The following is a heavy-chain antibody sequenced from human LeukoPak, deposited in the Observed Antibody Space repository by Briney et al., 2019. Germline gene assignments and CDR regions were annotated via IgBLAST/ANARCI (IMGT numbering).Heavy chain of an antibody. D-gene: IGHD6-19*01. CDR2: IYSGGST. V-gene: IGHV3-53*01. CDR3: ARDIGIAVAGTGGDALDI. J-gene: IGHJ3*02. Sequence: PGGSLRLSCAASGFTVSSNYMSWVRQAPGKGLEWVSVIYSGGSTYYADSVKGRFTISRDNSKNTLYLQMNSLRAEDTAVYYCARDIGIAVAGTGGDALDIWGQGTMVTVSS. CDR1: GFTVSSNY.